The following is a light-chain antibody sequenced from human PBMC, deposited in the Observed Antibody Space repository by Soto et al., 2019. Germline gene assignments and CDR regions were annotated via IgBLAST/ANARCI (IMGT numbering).Light chain of an antibody. V-gene: IGKV1-39*01. CDR1: QSISSY. CDR3: QQSYSSPLT. Sequence: DIQMTQSPSSLSASVGDRVTITCRASQSISSYLNWYQQKPGKAPKLLIYGASSLQSGVPSRFSGSGSWTDFTLTISSLQPEDFATYYCQQSYSSPLTFGGGTKVEIK. CDR2: GAS. J-gene: IGKJ4*01.